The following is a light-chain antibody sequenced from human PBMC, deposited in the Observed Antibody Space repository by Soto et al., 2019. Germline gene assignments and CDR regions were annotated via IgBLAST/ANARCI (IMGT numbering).Light chain of an antibody. CDR3: QQRRNWPRLT. CDR1: QSVSSY. CDR2: DAS. V-gene: IGKV3-11*01. Sequence: EIVLTQSPATLSLSPGERATLSCRASQSVSSYLAWYQQKPGQAPRLLIYDASNRATGIPARFSGSGSGTEFTITISILEPEDFAVYYCQQRRNWPRLTFGGETKVEIK. J-gene: IGKJ4*01.